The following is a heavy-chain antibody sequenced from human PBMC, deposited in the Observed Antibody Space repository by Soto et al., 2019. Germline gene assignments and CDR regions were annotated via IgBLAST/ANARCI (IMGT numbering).Heavy chain of an antibody. Sequence: ASVKVSCKASGGTFSSYAISWLRQAPGQGLEWMGGIIPIFGTANYAQKFQGRVTITADESTSTAYMELSSLRSEDTAVYYCARDREKSGYSYGYYFDYWGQGTLVTVSS. V-gene: IGHV1-69*13. D-gene: IGHD5-18*01. CDR1: GGTFSSYA. CDR3: ARDREKSGYSYGYYFDY. J-gene: IGHJ4*02. CDR2: IIPIFGTA.